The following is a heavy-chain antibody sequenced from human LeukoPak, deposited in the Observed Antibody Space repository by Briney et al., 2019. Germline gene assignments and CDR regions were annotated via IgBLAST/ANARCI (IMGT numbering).Heavy chain of an antibody. V-gene: IGHV4-4*02. J-gene: IGHJ3*02. Sequence: PSETLSLTCAVSGGSISSRNWWSWVRQPPGKGLEWIGEIYHSGSTNYNPSLKTRVTISVDKSKNQFSLKLSSVTAADTAVYYCARVFRGYSYGWIGDAFDIWGQGTMVTVSS. D-gene: IGHD5-18*01. CDR2: IYHSGST. CDR3: ARVFRGYSYGWIGDAFDI. CDR1: GGSISSRNW.